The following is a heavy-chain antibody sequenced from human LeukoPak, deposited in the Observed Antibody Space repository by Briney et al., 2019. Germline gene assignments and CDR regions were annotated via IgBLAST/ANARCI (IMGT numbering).Heavy chain of an antibody. J-gene: IGHJ4*02. CDR1: GYTFTGYY. D-gene: IGHD3-16*01. CDR2: INPDSGGT. V-gene: IGHV1-2*02. CDR3: ARLRSYDYVWGSFDY. Sequence: GASVKVSCKASGYTFTGYYMHWARQAPGQGLEWMGWINPDSGGTNYAQKFQGRVTMTRDTSISTAYLELSWLRSDDTAVYSCARLRSYDYVWGSFDYWGQGTLVTVSS.